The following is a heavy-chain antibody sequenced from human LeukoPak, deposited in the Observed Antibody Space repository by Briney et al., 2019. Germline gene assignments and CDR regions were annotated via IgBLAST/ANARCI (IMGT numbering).Heavy chain of an antibody. V-gene: IGHV1-3*01. J-gene: IGHJ4*02. CDR1: GYTFTSYA. CDR3: ARDLVAAAGRPLGY. CDR2: INAGNGNT. Sequence: ASVRVSCKASGYTFTSYAMHWVRQAPGQRLEWMGWINAGNGNTKYSQKFQGRVTIIRDTSASTSYMELSSLRSEDTAVYYCARDLVAAAGRPLGYWGQGTLVTVSS. D-gene: IGHD6-13*01.